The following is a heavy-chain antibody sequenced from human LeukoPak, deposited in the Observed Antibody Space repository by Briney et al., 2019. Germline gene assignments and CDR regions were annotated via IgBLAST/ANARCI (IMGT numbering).Heavy chain of an antibody. J-gene: IGHJ3*02. CDR3: ATLSSQGDYDSI. Sequence: GGSLRLSCAASGFTFNNYGIHWVRRAPGKGLEWVAVISYDGSNKYYADSVKGRFTISRDNSKNTLYLRMNSLRAEDTAVYYCATLSSQGDYDSIWGQGTMVTVSS. CDR1: GFTFNNYG. D-gene: IGHD3-22*01. CDR2: ISYDGSNK. V-gene: IGHV3-30*03.